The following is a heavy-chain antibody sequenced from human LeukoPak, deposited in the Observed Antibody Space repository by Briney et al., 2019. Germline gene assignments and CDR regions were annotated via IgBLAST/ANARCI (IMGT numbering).Heavy chain of an antibody. CDR3: ARTTIGDAFDI. CDR2: ISSSSSYI. Sequence: GGSLRLSCAASGFTFSSYSMNWVRQAPGKGLEWVSFISSSSSYIYYADSVKGRFTISRDNAKNSLYLQMNSLRAEDTAVYYCARTTIGDAFDIWGQGTMVTVSS. V-gene: IGHV3-21*01. D-gene: IGHD5-12*01. CDR1: GFTFSSYS. J-gene: IGHJ3*02.